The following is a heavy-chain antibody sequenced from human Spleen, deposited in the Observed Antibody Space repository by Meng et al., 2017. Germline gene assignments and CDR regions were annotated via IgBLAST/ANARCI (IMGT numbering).Heavy chain of an antibody. J-gene: IGHJ3*02. CDR2: ISAYNGNT. CDR3: ARVKYYYDSRGYFDAFDI. Sequence: ASVKVSCKTSGYTFTSYGISWVRQAPGQGLEWMGWISAYNGNTDYAQKFQGRVTMTTDTSTSTAYMELRSLRSDDTAVYYCARVKYYYDSRGYFDAFDIWGQGTMVTVSS. D-gene: IGHD3-22*01. V-gene: IGHV1-18*01. CDR1: GYTFTSYG.